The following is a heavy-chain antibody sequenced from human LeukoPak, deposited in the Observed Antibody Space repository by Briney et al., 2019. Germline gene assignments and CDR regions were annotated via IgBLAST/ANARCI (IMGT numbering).Heavy chain of an antibody. CDR2: IYYSGST. CDR1: GGSISSGGYY. J-gene: IGHJ4*02. V-gene: IGHV4-31*03. Sequence: SRTLSLTCTVSGGSISSGGYYWSWIRQHPGKGLEWIGYIYYSGSTYYNPSLKSRVTISVDTSKNQFSLKLSSVTAADTAVYYCARERYDSSSHPLDYWGQGTLVTVSS. D-gene: IGHD3-22*01. CDR3: ARERYDSSSHPLDY.